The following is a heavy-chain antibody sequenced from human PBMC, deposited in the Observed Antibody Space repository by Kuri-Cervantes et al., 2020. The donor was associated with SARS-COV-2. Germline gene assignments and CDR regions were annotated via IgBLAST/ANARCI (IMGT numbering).Heavy chain of an antibody. Sequence: GESLKISCAASGFTFSNAWMSWVRQAPGKGLEWVAVISYDGSNKYYADSVKGRFTISRDNSKNTLYLQMSSLRAEDTAVYYCARDDYDYVWGSYQFDYWGQGTLVTVSS. J-gene: IGHJ4*02. CDR2: ISYDGSNK. CDR3: ARDDYDYVWGSYQFDY. CDR1: GFTFSNAW. V-gene: IGHV3-30-3*01. D-gene: IGHD3-16*01.